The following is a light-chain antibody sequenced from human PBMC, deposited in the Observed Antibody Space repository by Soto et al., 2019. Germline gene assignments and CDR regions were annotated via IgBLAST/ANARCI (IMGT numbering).Light chain of an antibody. CDR2: GAS. CDR3: QQYNSWPDT. V-gene: IGKV3-15*01. J-gene: IGKJ2*01. Sequence: EVVMTQSPATVSVSPGERVTLSCRASQSVSSKLAWYQQKPGQAPRLLIYGASTRATGIPARFSGSGSGTDFTLTISSLQSEDFVVYYCQQYNSWPDTFGQGTKLEIK. CDR1: QSVSSK.